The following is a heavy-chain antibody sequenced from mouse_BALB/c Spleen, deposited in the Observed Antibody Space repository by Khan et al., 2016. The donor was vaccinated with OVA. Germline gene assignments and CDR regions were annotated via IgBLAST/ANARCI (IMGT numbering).Heavy chain of an antibody. CDR3: ARGGYSVFAY. V-gene: IGHV1-77*01. CDR2: IFPGSGTP. Sequence: QVQLKESVPELVNPGASLKVSCKASGYTFTDYIIGWVKQSTRQGLEWIGDIFPGSGTPYYNEKFKDKATLTAAKSANTAYMQLSSSTSDDSAVSFCARGGYSVFAYWGQGTLVTVSA. CDR1: GYTFTDYI. J-gene: IGHJ3*01. D-gene: IGHD1-1*01.